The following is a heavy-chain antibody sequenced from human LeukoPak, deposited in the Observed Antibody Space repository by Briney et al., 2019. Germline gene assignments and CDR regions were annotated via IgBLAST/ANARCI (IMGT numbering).Heavy chain of an antibody. V-gene: IGHV4-39*07. D-gene: IGHD3-22*01. J-gene: IGHJ6*03. CDR3: ARLVKVRRPHSSGYYYYYYMDV. Sequence: SETLSLTCTVSGGSISSSSYYWSWIRQPPGKGLEWIGEINHSGSTNYNPSLKSRVTISVDTSKNRFSLKLSSVTAADTAVYYCARLVKVRRPHSSGYYYYYYMDVWGKGTTVTISS. CDR2: INHSGST. CDR1: GGSISSSSYY.